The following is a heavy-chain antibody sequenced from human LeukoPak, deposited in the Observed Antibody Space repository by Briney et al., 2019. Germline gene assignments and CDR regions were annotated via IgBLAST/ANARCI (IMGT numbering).Heavy chain of an antibody. CDR1: GGSISTSY. D-gene: IGHD4-17*01. J-gene: IGHJ4*02. CDR3: TRHRYGDYFDY. V-gene: IGHV4-59*01. Sequence: PSETLSLTCTVSGGSISTSYWNWIRQPPGKGLEWIGNIYNSGTTDYNASLKSRVTISLDTSKNQISLKLSSVTAADTAVYYCTRHRYGDYFDYWGQGTLVTVSS. CDR2: IYNSGTT.